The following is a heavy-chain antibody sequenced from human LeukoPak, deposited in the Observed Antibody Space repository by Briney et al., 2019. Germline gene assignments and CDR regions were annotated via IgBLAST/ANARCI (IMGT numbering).Heavy chain of an antibody. V-gene: IGHV3-23*01. J-gene: IGHJ4*02. CDR3: AKVGNDFWSGSDFDY. Sequence: PGGSLRLSCAASGFTFSSYAMSWVRQAPGKGLEWVSAISGSGGSTYYADSVKGRFAISRDNSKNTLYLQMNSLRAEDTAVYYCAKVGNDFWSGSDFDYWGQGTLVTVSS. CDR1: GFTFSSYA. CDR2: ISGSGGST. D-gene: IGHD3-3*01.